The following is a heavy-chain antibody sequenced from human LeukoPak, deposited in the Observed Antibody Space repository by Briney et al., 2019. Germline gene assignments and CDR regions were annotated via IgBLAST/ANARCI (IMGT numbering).Heavy chain of an antibody. CDR1: GGSFSGYY. V-gene: IGHV4-34*01. CDR2: INHSGST. CDR3: ARIGTPYDYVWGSYRPGPVDI. Sequence: SETLSLTCAVYGGSFSGYYWSWIRQPPGKGLEWIGEINHSGSTNYNPSLKNRVTISVDTSKNQFSLKLSSVTAADTAVYYCARIGTPYDYVWGSYRPGPVDIWGQGTMVTVSS. J-gene: IGHJ3*02. D-gene: IGHD3-16*02.